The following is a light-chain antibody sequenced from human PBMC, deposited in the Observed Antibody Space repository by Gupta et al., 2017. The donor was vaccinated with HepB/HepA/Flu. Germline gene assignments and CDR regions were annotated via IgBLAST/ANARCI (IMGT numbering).Light chain of an antibody. J-gene: IGKJ1*01. CDR1: QNISLY. CDR3: QQTYTVPWT. V-gene: IGKV1-39*01. Sequence: IQLTQSPSSLSASVRDRVSITCRASQNISLYLNWYQHKPGIAPKLLIYGTTNLRTGVPSRFSVSGSGTECTLTISSLQPEDLATYICQQTYTVPWTFGQGTKV. CDR2: GTT.